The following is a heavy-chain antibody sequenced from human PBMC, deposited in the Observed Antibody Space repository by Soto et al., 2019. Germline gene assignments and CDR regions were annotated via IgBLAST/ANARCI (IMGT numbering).Heavy chain of an antibody. D-gene: IGHD4-4*01. J-gene: IGHJ6*03. Sequence: GGSLRLSCAASGFTFSSYAMHWVRQAPGKGLKYVSAISSNGGSTYYANSVKSRFTISRDNSKNTLYLQMGSLRAEDMAVYYCARDFGTGWRYSNYVNYYYYYYYMDVWGKGTTVTVSS. CDR1: GFTFSSYA. CDR3: ARDFGTGWRYSNYVNYYYYYYYMDV. CDR2: ISSNGGST. V-gene: IGHV3-64*01.